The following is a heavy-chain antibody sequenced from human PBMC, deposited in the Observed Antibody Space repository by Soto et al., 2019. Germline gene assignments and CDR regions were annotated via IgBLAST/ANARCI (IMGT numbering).Heavy chain of an antibody. CDR3: STDIGSYGLDI. D-gene: IGHD1-26*01. V-gene: IGHV3-15*01. J-gene: IGHJ6*02. CDR2: IKSKTDGGTA. CDR1: RFSFTNAW. Sequence: EVQLVESGGGFVQPGGSLRLSCVASRFSFTNAWMSWVRQAPGKGPEWVGRIKSKTDGGTADYAAPVKGRCTISRDDSQNTLYLHMDSLKTDDTALYHCSTDIGSYGLDIWGQGTTVTVSS.